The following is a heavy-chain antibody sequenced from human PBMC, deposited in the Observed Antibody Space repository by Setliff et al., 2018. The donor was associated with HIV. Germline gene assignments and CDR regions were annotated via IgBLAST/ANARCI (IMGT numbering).Heavy chain of an antibody. D-gene: IGHD5-12*01. CDR3: ARHGAYEAYYDYMDV. Sequence: SETLSLTCAVYGESFSGYYWSWIRQPPGKGLEWIGEINHSGSTNYNPSLKSRVTMSVDTSKNQFSLKLSSVTAADTAVYYCARHGAYEAYYDYMDVWGKGTTVTVSS. V-gene: IGHV4-34*01. CDR2: INHSGST. J-gene: IGHJ6*03. CDR1: GESFSGYY.